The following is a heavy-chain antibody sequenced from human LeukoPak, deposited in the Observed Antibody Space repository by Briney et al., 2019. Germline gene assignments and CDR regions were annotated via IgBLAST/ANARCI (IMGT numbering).Heavy chain of an antibody. J-gene: IGHJ6*02. Sequence: GVSLRLSCAASGFTFSRYAMHWVRQAPGKGLEWVAVISYDGSNKYYADSVKGRFTISRDNSKNTLYLQMNSLRAEDTAVYYCARTGIAAAGTEGYYYYGMDVWGQGTTVTVSS. CDR1: GFTFSRYA. D-gene: IGHD6-13*01. CDR2: ISYDGSNK. CDR3: ARTGIAAAGTEGYYYYGMDV. V-gene: IGHV3-30*04.